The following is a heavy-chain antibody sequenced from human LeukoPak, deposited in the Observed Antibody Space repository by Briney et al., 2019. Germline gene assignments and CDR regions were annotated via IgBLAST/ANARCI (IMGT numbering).Heavy chain of an antibody. Sequence: SETLSLTCSVSGGSVNYYYWSWIRQPPGKGLEWIGNIYDSGSTNYNPSLKSRVTISVDTSKKQFSLKLSSVTAADTAVYYCARGPGIAVAGRSSYYFDYWGQGTLVTVSS. J-gene: IGHJ4*02. CDR3: ARGPGIAVAGRSSYYFDY. CDR1: GGSVNYYY. D-gene: IGHD6-19*01. CDR2: IYDSGST. V-gene: IGHV4-59*02.